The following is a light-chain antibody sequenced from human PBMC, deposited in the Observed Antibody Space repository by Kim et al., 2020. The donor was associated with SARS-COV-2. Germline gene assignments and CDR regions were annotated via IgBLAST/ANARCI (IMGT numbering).Light chain of an antibody. Sequence: PSTLSASVGDRLTITCRASQSISSWLAWYQQRPGKAPNLLSLESGVPSRFSGSGSGTEFTLTISSLQPDDFATYYCQQYDSYPWTFGQGTKVDIK. V-gene: IGKV1-5*03. CDR1: QSISSW. J-gene: IGKJ1*01. CDR3: QQYDSYPWT.